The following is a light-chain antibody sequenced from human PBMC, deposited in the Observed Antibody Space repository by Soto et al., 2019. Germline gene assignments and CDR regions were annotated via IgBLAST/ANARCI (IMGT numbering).Light chain of an antibody. Sequence: EIVLTQSPGTLSLSPGERVTLSCRASQSVSSSYLAWYQQKPGQAPRLLRATGIPDRFSGSGSGTDFTLTISRLEPEDFAVYYCQHYGTSPFTFGPATQVDIK. CDR3: QHYGTSPFT. V-gene: IGKV3-20*01. J-gene: IGKJ3*01. CDR1: QSVSSSY.